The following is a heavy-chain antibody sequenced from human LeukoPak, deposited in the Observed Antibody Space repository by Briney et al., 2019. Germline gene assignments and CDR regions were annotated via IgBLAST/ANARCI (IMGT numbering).Heavy chain of an antibody. CDR2: INHSGST. D-gene: IGHD4-23*01. V-gene: IGHV4-34*01. Sequence: SETLSLTCAVYGGSFSGYYWSWIRQPPGKGLEWIGEINHSGSTNYNPSLKSRVTISVDTSKNQFSLKLSSVTAADTAVYYCARGGSSVVTESDWFDPWGQGTLVTVSS. CDR3: ARGGSSVVTESDWFDP. J-gene: IGHJ5*02. CDR1: GGSFSGYY.